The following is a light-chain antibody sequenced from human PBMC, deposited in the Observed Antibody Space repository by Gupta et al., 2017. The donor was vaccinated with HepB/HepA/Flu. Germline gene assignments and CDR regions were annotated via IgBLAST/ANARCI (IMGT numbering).Light chain of an antibody. CDR3: GSYTTSTTLGV. Sequence: QSALTQPASVSGSPGQSITISCTGTSSDVGGYNYVSWYQQHPGKAPKFIISDVSNRPSGVSNRFSGSKSGKTASLTISGLQAEDEADYFCGSYTTSTTLGVFGTGTKVTVL. J-gene: IGLJ1*01. V-gene: IGLV2-14*03. CDR1: SSDVGGYNY. CDR2: DVS.